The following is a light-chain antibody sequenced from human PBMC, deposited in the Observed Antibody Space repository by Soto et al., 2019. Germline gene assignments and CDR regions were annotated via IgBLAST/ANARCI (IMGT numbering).Light chain of an antibody. CDR1: ASDVGDYNY. V-gene: IGLV2-11*01. CDR2: DVN. Sequence: QSVLTQPRSVSGSPEQSVTISCTGSASDVGDYNYVSWYQRHPGKAPKLVIYDVNKRPSGVPDRFSGSKSGNAASLTISGLQAEDDADYYCCSFAGSHTLYVFGTGTKVTVL. J-gene: IGLJ1*01. CDR3: CSFAGSHTLYV.